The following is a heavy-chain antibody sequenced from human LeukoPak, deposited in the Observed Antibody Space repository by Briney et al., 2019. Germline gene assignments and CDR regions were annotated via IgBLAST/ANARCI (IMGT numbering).Heavy chain of an antibody. CDR2: INQDGSDT. CDR1: GFTFNAFW. V-gene: IGHV3-7*01. J-gene: IGHJ4*02. Sequence: PGGSLRLSCAASGFTFNAFWMTWVRQAPGKGLECVANINQDGSDTDYVDSVKGRFTISRDNAKNSLYLQMNSLRAEDTAVYYCARDSYDVGYYFEYWGQGTLVTVSS. D-gene: IGHD3-16*01. CDR3: ARDSYDVGYYFEY.